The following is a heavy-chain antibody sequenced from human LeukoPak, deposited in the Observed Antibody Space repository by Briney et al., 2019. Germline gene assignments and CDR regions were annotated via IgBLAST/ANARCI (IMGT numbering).Heavy chain of an antibody. Sequence: SETLSLTCTVSGGSISSSSYYWGWIRQPPGKGLEWIGSIYYSGSTYYNPSLKSRVTISVDTSKNQFSLKLSSVTAADTAVYYCARVPRGYSGFDPWGQGTLVTVSS. D-gene: IGHD1-26*01. CDR1: GGSISSSSYY. CDR3: ARVPRGYSGFDP. J-gene: IGHJ5*02. V-gene: IGHV4-39*07. CDR2: IYYSGST.